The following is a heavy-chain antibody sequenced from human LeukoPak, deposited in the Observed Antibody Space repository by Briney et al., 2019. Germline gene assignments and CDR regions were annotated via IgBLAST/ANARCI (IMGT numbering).Heavy chain of an antibody. CDR1: GGSFSGYY. V-gene: IGHV4-34*01. J-gene: IGHJ6*03. CDR2: INHSGST. D-gene: IGHD1-26*01. Sequence: SSETLSLTCAVYGGSFSGYYWSWIRQPPGKGLEWIGEINHSGSTNYNPSLKSRVTISVDTSKNQFSLKLSSVTAADTAVYYCARHDSGSYYMDVWGKGTTVTISS. CDR3: ARHDSGSYYMDV.